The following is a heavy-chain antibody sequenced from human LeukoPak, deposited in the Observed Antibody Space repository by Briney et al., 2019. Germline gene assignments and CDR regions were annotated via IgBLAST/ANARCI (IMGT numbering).Heavy chain of an antibody. CDR1: GGSISSSSYY. CDR3: ARDLSRTSYYDSSGYYTSGATFDY. V-gene: IGHV4-39*07. J-gene: IGHJ4*02. D-gene: IGHD3-22*01. CDR2: IYYSGST. Sequence: SETLSLTCTVSGGSISSSSYYWGWIRQPPGKGLEWIGSIYYSGSTYYNPSLKSRVTISVDTSKNQFSLKLSSVTAADTAVYYCARDLSRTSYYDSSGYYTSGATFDYWGQGTLVTVSS.